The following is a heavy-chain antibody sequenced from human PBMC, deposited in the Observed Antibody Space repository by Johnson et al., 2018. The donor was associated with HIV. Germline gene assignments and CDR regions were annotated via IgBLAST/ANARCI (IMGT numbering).Heavy chain of an antibody. CDR3: TTVAAFGAFDI. CDR1: GFTFSNAW. V-gene: IGHV3-15*01. Sequence: VQLVESGGGLVKPGESLRLSCAASGFTFSNAWMHWVRQAPGKGLEWVGRIKSKTDGGTTDYAAPVKGRFTISRDDSKNTVYLQMNSLKTEDTAIYYCTTVAAFGAFDIWGQGTMVTVSS. J-gene: IGHJ3*02. D-gene: IGHD3-16*01. CDR2: IKSKTDGGTT.